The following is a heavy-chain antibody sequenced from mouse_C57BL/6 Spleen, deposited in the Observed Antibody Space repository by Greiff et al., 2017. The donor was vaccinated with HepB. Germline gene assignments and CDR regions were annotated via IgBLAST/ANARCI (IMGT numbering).Heavy chain of an antibody. CDR3: ARINYYGSLDY. V-gene: IGHV5-4*03. CDR1: GFTFSSYA. Sequence: EVMLVESGGGLVKPGGSLKLSCAASGFTFSSYAMSWVRQTPEKRLEWVATISDGGSYTYYPDNVKGRFTISRDNAKNNLYLQMSHLKSEDTAMYYCARINYYGSLDYCGQGTTLTVSS. CDR2: ISDGGSYT. J-gene: IGHJ2*01. D-gene: IGHD1-1*01.